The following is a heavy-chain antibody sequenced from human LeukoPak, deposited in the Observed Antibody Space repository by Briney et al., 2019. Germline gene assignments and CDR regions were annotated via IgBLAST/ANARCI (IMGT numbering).Heavy chain of an antibody. CDR1: GFPLSSNA. D-gene: IGHD3-22*01. CDR2: ISGSGGST. Sequence: GSLRLSCAASGFPLSSNAMNWVRQAPGKGLEWVSGISGSGGSTYYADSVKGRFTISRDKSKNTLYLQMNSLRAEDTAVYYCAKDGYYYDSSDHGGWGQGTLVTVSS. V-gene: IGHV3-23*01. CDR3: AKDGYYYDSSDHGG. J-gene: IGHJ4*02.